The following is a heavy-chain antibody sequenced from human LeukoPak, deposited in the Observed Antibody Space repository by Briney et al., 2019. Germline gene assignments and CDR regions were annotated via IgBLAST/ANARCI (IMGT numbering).Heavy chain of an antibody. CDR1: GFTFSSYA. D-gene: IGHD3-22*01. V-gene: IGHV3-23*01. CDR2: IIGSGGST. J-gene: IGHJ4*02. Sequence: GGSLRLSCAASGFTFSSYAMSWVRQAPGKGLEWVSAIIGSGGSTYYADSVKGRFTISRDNSKNTLYLQMNSLRAEDTAVYYCAKASTVTMIELEPLDYWGQGTLVTVSS. CDR3: AKASTVTMIELEPLDY.